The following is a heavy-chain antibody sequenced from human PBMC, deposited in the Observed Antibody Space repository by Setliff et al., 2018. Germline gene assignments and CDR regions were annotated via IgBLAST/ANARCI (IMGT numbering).Heavy chain of an antibody. Sequence: GGSLRLSCAASGFTFSSYAMHWVRQAPGKGLEWVAVISYDGSYSYYADSVKGRFTISRDNSKNTLYLQINSLRPEDTAVYYCARGYYIPRGSHIVAYYYMDVWGKGTPVTVSS. CDR1: GFTFSSYA. D-gene: IGHD3-3*01. V-gene: IGHV3-30*01. J-gene: IGHJ6*03. CDR2: ISYDGSYS. CDR3: ARGYYIPRGSHIVAYYYMDV.